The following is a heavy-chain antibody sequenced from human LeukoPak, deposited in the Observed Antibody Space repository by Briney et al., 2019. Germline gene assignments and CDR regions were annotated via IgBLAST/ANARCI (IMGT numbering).Heavy chain of an antibody. J-gene: IGHJ4*02. D-gene: IGHD3-16*01. CDR2: IGGDGIA. CDR1: GFTFPDHP. CDR3: AKDRANWAIDD. V-gene: IGHV3-69-1*01. Sequence: GGSLRLSCVASGFTFPDHPMNWVRQAPGKGLEWISYIGGDGIAFYADSVKGRFTASKDDARKSMYLQMNSLRVEDTAVYYCAKDRANWAIDDWGQGTQVTVSS.